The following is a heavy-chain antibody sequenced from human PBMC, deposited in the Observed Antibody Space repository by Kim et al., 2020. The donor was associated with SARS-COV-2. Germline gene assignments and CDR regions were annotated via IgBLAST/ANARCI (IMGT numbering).Heavy chain of an antibody. D-gene: IGHD3-22*01. CDR3: AGGQCLMTMIVVVVEALDY. V-gene: IGHV4-31*03. J-gene: IGHJ4*02. CDR1: GGSISSGGYY. CDR2: IYYSGST. Sequence: SETLSLTCTVSGGSISSGGYYWSWIRQHPGKGLEWIGYIYYSGSTDYNPSLKSRVTISVDTTKNQFSLKPCFVTAAETAVYYCAGGQCLMTMIVVVVEALDYWGQGTPVTVSS.